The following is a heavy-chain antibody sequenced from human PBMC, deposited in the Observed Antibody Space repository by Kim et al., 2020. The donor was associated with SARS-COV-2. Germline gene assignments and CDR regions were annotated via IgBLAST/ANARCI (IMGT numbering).Heavy chain of an antibody. V-gene: IGHV3-23*01. CDR1: GFTFSSYA. CDR3: AKAPDSSSWNGGAWFDP. D-gene: IGHD6-13*01. CDR2: ISGSGGST. J-gene: IGHJ5*02. Sequence: GGSLRLSCAASGFTFSSYAMSWVRQAPGKGLEWVSAISGSGGSTYYADSVKGRLTISRDNSKNTLYRQMNRLRAEDTAVYYCAKAPDSSSWNGGAWFDPWGQGTLVTVSS.